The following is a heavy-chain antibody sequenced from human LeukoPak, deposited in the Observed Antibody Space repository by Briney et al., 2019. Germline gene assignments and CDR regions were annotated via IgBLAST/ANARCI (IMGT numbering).Heavy chain of an antibody. D-gene: IGHD2-15*01. CDR1: GFTFSSYA. V-gene: IGHV3-23*01. CDR2: ISGSGGST. Sequence: GGSLRLSCAASGFTFSSYAMSWVRQAPGKGLEWVSAISGSGGSTYYADSVKGRFTISRDNSKNTLYLHLNSLRAEDTAAYYCAKAGGGSCYSRVDYWGQGTLVTVSS. J-gene: IGHJ4*02. CDR3: AKAGGGSCYSRVDY.